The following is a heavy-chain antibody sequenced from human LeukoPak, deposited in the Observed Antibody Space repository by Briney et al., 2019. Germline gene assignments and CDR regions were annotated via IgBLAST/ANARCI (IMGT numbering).Heavy chain of an antibody. CDR2: INHSGNT. D-gene: IGHD2-21*02. CDR1: GGSFSGYY. CDR3: ARAQRGYCGVDCYAGYYFDY. V-gene: IGHV4-34*01. J-gene: IGHJ4*02. Sequence: SETLSLTRAVYGGSFSGYYWSWVRQPPGKGLEWIGEINHSGNTNYNPSLTSRVSKSVDTAKTQFSLNLSSQAAADTVVYYCARAQRGYCGVDCYAGYYFDYWGQGTLVTVSS.